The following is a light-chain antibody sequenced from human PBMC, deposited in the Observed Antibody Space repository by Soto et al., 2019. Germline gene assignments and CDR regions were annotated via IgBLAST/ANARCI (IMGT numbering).Light chain of an antibody. J-gene: IGKJ1*01. CDR2: AAS. V-gene: IGKV3-20*01. Sequence: EIVLTQSPGTLSLSPGERATLSCRASQSISSSYLAWYQQIPGQAPRLLIYAASSRATGIPDRFSGSGSGTDFTLTINRLEPEDVGVYYCQQYGSSSGTFGQGTKVEIK. CDR3: QQYGSSSGT. CDR1: QSISSSY.